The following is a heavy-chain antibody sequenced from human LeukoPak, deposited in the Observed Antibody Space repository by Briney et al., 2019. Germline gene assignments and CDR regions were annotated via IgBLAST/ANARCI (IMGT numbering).Heavy chain of an antibody. CDR2: MNSDGGQK. V-gene: IGHV3-7*01. D-gene: IGHD5-24*01. J-gene: IGHJ4*02. CDR3: ARNYAYNHFDY. Sequence: GGSLRLSCAVSGFTFSSSWMTWVRQAPGKELEWVATMNSDGGQKSYVDSVKGRLTISRDNAKNSLYLQMNRLRAEDTAVYYCARNYAYNHFDYWGQGTLVTVSS. CDR1: GFTFSSSW.